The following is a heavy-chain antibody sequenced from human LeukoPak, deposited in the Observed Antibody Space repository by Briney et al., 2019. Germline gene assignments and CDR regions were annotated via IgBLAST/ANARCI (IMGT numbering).Heavy chain of an antibody. V-gene: IGHV1-18*01. J-gene: IGHJ5*02. D-gene: IGHD3-10*01. CDR2: ISAYNGNT. Sequence: ASVKVSCKASGYTFTSYGISWVRQAPGQGLEWMGWISAYNGNTNYAQKLQGRVTMTTDTSTSTAYMELRSLRSDDTAVYYCARVTSVGGSGSYYNWFDPWGQGTLVTASS. CDR3: ARVTSVGGSGSYYNWFDP. CDR1: GYTFTSYG.